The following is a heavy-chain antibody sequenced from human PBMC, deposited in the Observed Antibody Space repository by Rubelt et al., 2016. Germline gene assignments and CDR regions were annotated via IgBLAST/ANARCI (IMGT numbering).Heavy chain of an antibody. J-gene: IGHJ4*02. D-gene: IGHD2-2*01. CDR2: IKQDGSLK. CDR3: VRESCTNTWHDDNRDY. V-gene: IGHV3-7*03. Sequence: KGLEWVANIKQDGSLKFYVDSVKGRFTISRDNAKNSLFLQMNILRAEDTAVYFCVRESCTNTWHDDNRDYWGQGTLVTVSS.